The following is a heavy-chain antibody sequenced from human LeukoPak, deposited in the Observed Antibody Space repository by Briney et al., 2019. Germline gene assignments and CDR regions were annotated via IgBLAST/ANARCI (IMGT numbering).Heavy chain of an antibody. J-gene: IGHJ4*02. CDR1: GYSITSGYY. V-gene: IGHV4-38-2*02. Sequence: PSETLSLTCTVSGYSITSGYYWGWVRQPPGEGLEWVGSIYHSGGSFYNPSLKSRVTISVDTSKNQFSLRLSSVTAADTAVYYCARVLDYYGSGVYPFDYWGQGTLVTVSS. CDR2: IYHSGGS. D-gene: IGHD3-10*01. CDR3: ARVLDYYGSGVYPFDY.